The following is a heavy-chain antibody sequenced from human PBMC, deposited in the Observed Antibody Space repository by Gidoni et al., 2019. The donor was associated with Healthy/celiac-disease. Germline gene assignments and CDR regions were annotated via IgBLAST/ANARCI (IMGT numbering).Heavy chain of an antibody. CDR3: ARGVGRTFPAGGLDY. J-gene: IGHJ4*02. Sequence: EVQLVESGGGLLQPGGSLRLSCAASGFTFSSYEMNWVRQAPGKGLEWVSYMSSSGSTIYYADSVKGRVTISRDNAKNSLYLQMNSLRAEDTAVYYCARGVGRTFPAGGLDYWGQGTLVTVSS. V-gene: IGHV3-48*03. D-gene: IGHD1-26*01. CDR1: GFTFSSYE. CDR2: MSSSGSTI.